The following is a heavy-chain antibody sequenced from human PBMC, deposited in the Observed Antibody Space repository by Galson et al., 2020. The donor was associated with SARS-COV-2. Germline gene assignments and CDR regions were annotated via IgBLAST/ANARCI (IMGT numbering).Heavy chain of an antibody. Sequence: GESLKISCAASGFTFSSYAMNWVRQAPGEGPEWVSAITGSGDNTHYAGSVKGRFTISRDNSKNTLYMQMNSVRAEDTAVYYCAKRLYSSSQSETRGMDVWGQGATVTVSS. V-gene: IGHV3-23*01. CDR1: GFTFSSYA. CDR3: AKRLYSSSQSETRGMDV. CDR2: ITGSGDNT. J-gene: IGHJ6*02. D-gene: IGHD6-13*01.